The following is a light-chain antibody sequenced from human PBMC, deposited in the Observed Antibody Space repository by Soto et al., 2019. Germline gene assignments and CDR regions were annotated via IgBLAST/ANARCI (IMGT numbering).Light chain of an antibody. Sequence: DIQMTQSPSSLSASVGDSVTITCRASESISRHLNWYRQKPVKAPKLLIYAASSLHNGVPSSFSGSGSGTDFPLTISNLQPEDCATYYCQRSYSTLSTTFGQGTRLGIK. V-gene: IGKV1-39*01. CDR3: QRSYSTLSTT. J-gene: IGKJ5*01. CDR2: AAS. CDR1: ESISRH.